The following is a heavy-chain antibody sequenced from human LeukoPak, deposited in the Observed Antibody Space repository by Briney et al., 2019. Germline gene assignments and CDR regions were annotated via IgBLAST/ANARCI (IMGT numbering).Heavy chain of an antibody. CDR1: GFTFSSYG. J-gene: IGHJ4*02. Sequence: GRSLRLSCAASGFTFSSYGMHWVRQAPGKGLEWVAVISYDGSNKYYADSVKGRFTISRDNSKNTLYLQMNSLRAEDTAVYYCARSSGYDTIEYYFDYWGQGTLVTVSS. V-gene: IGHV3-30*19. CDR3: ARSSGYDTIEYYFDY. CDR2: ISYDGSNK. D-gene: IGHD5-12*01.